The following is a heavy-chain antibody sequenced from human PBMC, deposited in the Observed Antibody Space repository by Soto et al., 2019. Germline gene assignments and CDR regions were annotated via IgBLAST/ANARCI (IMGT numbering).Heavy chain of an antibody. CDR3: AKSLRFLEWSKRGGYGMDV. CDR2: INPSGGST. D-gene: IGHD3-3*01. CDR1: GYTFTSYY. Sequence: QVQLVQSGAEVKKPGASVKVSCKASGYTFTSYYMHWVRQAPGQGLELMGIINPSGGSTSYAQKFQGRVTITRDTSTSTVYMELSSLRSEDTAVYYCAKSLRFLEWSKRGGYGMDVWGQGTTVTVSS. J-gene: IGHJ6*02. V-gene: IGHV1-46*01.